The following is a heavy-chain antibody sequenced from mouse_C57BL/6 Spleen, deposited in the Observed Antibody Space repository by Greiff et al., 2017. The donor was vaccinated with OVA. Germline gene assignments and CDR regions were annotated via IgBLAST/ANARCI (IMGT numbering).Heavy chain of an antibody. Sequence: EVLLVESGGDLVKPGGSLKLSCAASGFTFSSYGMSWVRQTPDKRLEWVATISSCGSYTYYPDSVKGRFTISRDNAKSTLYLQMSSLKSEDTAMYYCARQSGSSPHYFDYWGQGTTLTVSS. J-gene: IGHJ2*01. CDR1: GFTFSSYG. CDR3: ARQSGSSPHYFDY. CDR2: ISSCGSYT. V-gene: IGHV5-6*01. D-gene: IGHD1-1*01.